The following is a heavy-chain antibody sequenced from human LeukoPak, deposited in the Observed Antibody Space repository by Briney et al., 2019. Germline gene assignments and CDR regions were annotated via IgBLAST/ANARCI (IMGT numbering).Heavy chain of an antibody. CDR3: AKGSRPGYSYGPRECYYYMDV. CDR1: GGSISSYY. V-gene: IGHV4-59*01. Sequence: SETLSLTCTVSGGSISSYYWSWIRQPPGKGLEWIGYIYYCGSTNYNPSLKSRVTISVDTSKNQSSLKLSSVTAADTAVYYCAKGSRPGYSYGPRECYYYMDVWGKGTTVTVSS. J-gene: IGHJ6*03. CDR2: IYYCGST. D-gene: IGHD5-18*01.